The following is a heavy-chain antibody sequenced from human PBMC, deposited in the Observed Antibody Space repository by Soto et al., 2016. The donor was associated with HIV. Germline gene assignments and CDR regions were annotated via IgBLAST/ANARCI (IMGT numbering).Heavy chain of an antibody. CDR1: GFTFSSYA. V-gene: IGHV3-64*01. J-gene: IGHJ6*02. CDR3: ARGHYDSSGYGYYYYYGMDV. D-gene: IGHD3-22*01. CDR2: ISSSGGST. Sequence: EVQLVESGGGLVQPGGSLRLSCAASGFTFSSYAMHWVRQAPGKGLEYVSAISSSGGSTYYANSVKGRFTISRDNSKNTLYLQMGSLRTEDTAVYYCARGHYDSSGYGYYYYYGMDVWGQGTTVTVPS.